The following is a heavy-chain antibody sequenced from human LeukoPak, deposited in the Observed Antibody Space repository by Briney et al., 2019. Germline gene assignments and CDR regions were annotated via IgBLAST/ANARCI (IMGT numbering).Heavy chain of an antibody. Sequence: GASVKVSCKASGYTFTSYYMHWVRQAPGQGLEWMGIINPSGGSTSYAQKFQGRVTMTRDTSTSTVYMVLSSLRSEDTAVYYCAREDSGWQTDYWGQGTLVTVSS. CDR3: AREDSGWQTDY. D-gene: IGHD6-19*01. V-gene: IGHV1-46*03. J-gene: IGHJ4*02. CDR1: GYTFTSYY. CDR2: INPSGGST.